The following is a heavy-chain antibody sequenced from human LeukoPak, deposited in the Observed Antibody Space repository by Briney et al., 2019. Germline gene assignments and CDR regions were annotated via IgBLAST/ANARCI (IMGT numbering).Heavy chain of an antibody. CDR2: ISGSGGST. CDR1: GFTFSSYA. J-gene: IGHJ4*02. D-gene: IGHD3-3*01. Sequence: PGGSLRLSCAASGFTFSSYAMSWVRQAPGKGLEWVSAISGSGGSTYYADSVKGRFTISRDNAKNSLYLQMNSLRDEDTAVYYCARDAFYDFWSGYPDYWGQGTLVTVSS. V-gene: IGHV3-23*01. CDR3: ARDAFYDFWSGYPDY.